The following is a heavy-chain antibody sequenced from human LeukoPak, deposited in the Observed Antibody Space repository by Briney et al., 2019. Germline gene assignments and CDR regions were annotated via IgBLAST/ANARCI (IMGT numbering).Heavy chain of an antibody. CDR3: ARASQYYYDSSGYFT. J-gene: IGHJ4*02. V-gene: IGHV4-39*07. D-gene: IGHD3-22*01. Sequence: SETLSLTCTVSGGSISSYYWGWIRQPPGKGLEWIGSIYYSGSTYYNPSLKSRVTISVDTSKNQFSLKLSSVTAADTAVYYCARASQYYYDSSGYFTWGQGTLVTVSS. CDR2: IYYSGST. CDR1: GGSISSYY.